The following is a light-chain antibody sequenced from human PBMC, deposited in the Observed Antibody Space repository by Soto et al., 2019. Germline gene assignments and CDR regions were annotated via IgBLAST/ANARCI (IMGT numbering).Light chain of an antibody. CDR2: DVS. J-gene: IGLJ1*01. CDR3: SSYTSSSTLV. CDR1: SSDVGGYNY. V-gene: IGLV2-14*03. Sequence: QSALTQPASVSGSPGQSITISCTGTSSDVGGYNYVSWYQQHPGKVPKLMIYDVSNRPSGVSNRFSGSKSGNTASLTISGLQAEDEYDYYCSSYTSSSTLVFGTGTKVTVL.